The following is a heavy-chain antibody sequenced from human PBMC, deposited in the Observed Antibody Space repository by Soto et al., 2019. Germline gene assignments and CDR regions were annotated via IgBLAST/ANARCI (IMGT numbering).Heavy chain of an antibody. CDR1: GGTFSSYA. J-gene: IGHJ5*02. V-gene: IGHV1-69*06. CDR3: ALPTDHYDSSCSYNCFDP. Sequence: SVKVSCKASGGTFSSYAISWVRQAPGQGLEWMGGIIPIYGTANYAQKFQGRVTITADKSTSTAYMELSSLRSEDTAVYYCALPTDHYDSSCSYNCFDPWGQGTLVTVSS. CDR2: IIPIYGTA. D-gene: IGHD3-22*01.